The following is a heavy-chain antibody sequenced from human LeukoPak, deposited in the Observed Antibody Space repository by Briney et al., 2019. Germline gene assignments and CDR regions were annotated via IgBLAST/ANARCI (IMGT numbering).Heavy chain of an antibody. CDR2: INPNSGGT. D-gene: IGHD2-2*01. V-gene: IGHV1-2*04. CDR1: GYTFTGYY. J-gene: IGHJ6*02. CDR3: ARARVVPAAIGYYYYGMDV. Sequence: ASVKVSCKASGYTFTGYYMHWVRQAPGQGLEWMRWINPNSGGTNYAQKFQGWVTMTRDTSISTAYMELSRLRSDDTAVYYCARARVVPAAIGYYYYGMDVWGQGTTVTVSS.